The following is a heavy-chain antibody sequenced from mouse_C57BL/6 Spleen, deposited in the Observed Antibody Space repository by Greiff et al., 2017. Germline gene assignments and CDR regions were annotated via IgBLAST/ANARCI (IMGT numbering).Heavy chain of an antibody. CDR3: ARWYTKTACAMDY. Sequence: QVQLKQPGAELVKPGASVKMSCKASGYTFTSYWITWVKQRPGQGLEWIGDIYPGSGSTNYNKKFKSKATLTVDTSSSTAYLRLSSLTSEDSAVYYCARWYTKTACAMDYWGQGTSVTVSS. J-gene: IGHJ4*01. D-gene: IGHD1-1*02. CDR2: IYPGSGST. V-gene: IGHV1-55*01. CDR1: GYTFTSYW.